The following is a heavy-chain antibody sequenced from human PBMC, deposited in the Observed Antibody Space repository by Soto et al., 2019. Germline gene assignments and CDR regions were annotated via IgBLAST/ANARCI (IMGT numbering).Heavy chain of an antibody. D-gene: IGHD4-17*01. CDR2: IYYSGRT. J-gene: IGHJ4*02. CDR3: ARRYGVYFDY. V-gene: IGHV4-59*08. CDR1: GGSISSYY. Sequence: QVQLQESGPGLVKPSETLSLTCTVSGGSISSYYWSWIRQPPGKGLEWIGYIYYSGRTNYNPSLKXRVTISVDTSKNQFSLKLSSVTAADTAVYYCARRYGVYFDYWGQGTLVTVSS.